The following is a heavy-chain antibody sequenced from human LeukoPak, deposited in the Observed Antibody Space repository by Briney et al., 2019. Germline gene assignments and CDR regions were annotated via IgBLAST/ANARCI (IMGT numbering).Heavy chain of an antibody. CDR3: ARYCSGGSCYSTRRAFDY. V-gene: IGHV1-2*02. D-gene: IGHD2-15*01. J-gene: IGHJ4*02. CDR2: INPNSGGT. CDR1: GYTFTGYY. Sequence: GASVKVCCKASGYTFTGYYMHWVRQAPGQGLEWMGWINPNSGGTNYAQKFQGRVTMTRDTSISTAYMELSRLRSDDTAVYYCARYCSGGSCYSTRRAFDYWGQGTLVTVSS.